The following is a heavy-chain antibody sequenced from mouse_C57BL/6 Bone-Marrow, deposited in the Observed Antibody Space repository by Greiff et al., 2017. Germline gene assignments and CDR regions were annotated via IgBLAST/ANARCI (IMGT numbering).Heavy chain of an antibody. CDR3: ARYGGGDWYFDV. J-gene: IGHJ1*03. CDR2: IRNKANGYTT. V-gene: IGHV7-3*01. CDR1: GFTFTDYY. Sequence: VKLLESGGGLVQPGGSLSLSCAASGFTFTDYYMSWVRQPPGKALEWLGFIRNKANGYTTEYSASVKGRFTISRDNSQSILYLQMNALRAEDSATYYCARYGGGDWYFDVWGTGTTVTVSS.